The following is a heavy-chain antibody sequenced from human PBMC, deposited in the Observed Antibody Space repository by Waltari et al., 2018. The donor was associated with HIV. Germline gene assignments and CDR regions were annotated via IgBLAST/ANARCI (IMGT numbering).Heavy chain of an antibody. Sequence: EVQLVESGGVVVQPGGSLRLSCAASGFTFDDYAMHWVRQAPGEGLELVSLITVDGGITYYADSVRGRFTISIDNSKNSLYLQINSLIPEDTALYYCAKSVRFLEWLMDYWGQGTLVTVSS. D-gene: IGHD3-3*01. J-gene: IGHJ4*02. V-gene: IGHV3-43D*04. CDR1: GFTFDDYA. CDR3: AKSVRFLEWLMDY. CDR2: ITVDGGIT.